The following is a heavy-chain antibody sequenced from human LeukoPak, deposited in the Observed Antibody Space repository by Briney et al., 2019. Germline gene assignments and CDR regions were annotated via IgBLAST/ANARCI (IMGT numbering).Heavy chain of an antibody. V-gene: IGHV4-39*01. J-gene: IGHJ6*03. CDR2: IYYRGST. Sequence: PSETLSLTCTVSGGSISSSSYYWGWIRQPPGKGLEWIGSIYYRGSTYYNPSLKSRVTISVDTSKDQFSLKLNSVTAADTAVYYCARQYYYYYMDVWGKGTTVTVSS. CDR1: GGSISSSSYY. CDR3: ARQYYYYYMDV.